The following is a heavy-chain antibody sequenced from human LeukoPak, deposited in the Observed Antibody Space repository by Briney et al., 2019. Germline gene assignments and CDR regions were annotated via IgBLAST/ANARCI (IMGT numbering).Heavy chain of an antibody. J-gene: IGHJ4*02. CDR3: AGDSSALVRGYFDY. Sequence: SVKVSCKASGGTFSSYAISWVRQAPGQGLEWMGGIIPIFGTANYAQKFQGRVTITTDESTSTAYMELSSLRSEDTAVYYCAGDSSALVRGYFDYWGQGTLVTVSS. D-gene: IGHD3-22*01. CDR2: IIPIFGTA. V-gene: IGHV1-69*05. CDR1: GGTFSSYA.